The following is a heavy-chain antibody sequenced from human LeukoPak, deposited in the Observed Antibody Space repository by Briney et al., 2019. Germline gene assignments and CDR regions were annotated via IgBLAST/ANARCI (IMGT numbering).Heavy chain of an antibody. CDR2: IYTSGTI. J-gene: IGHJ5*02. D-gene: IGHD3-10*01. CDR1: GGSISSYY. V-gene: IGHV4-4*07. Sequence: SETLSLTCTVSGGSISSYYWSWIRQPAGTALEWIGRIYTSGTITYNPSLKSRVTMSVDTSKNQFSPKPSSVTTADTAVYYCARDSGTTGEVKFDPWGQGTLVTVSS. CDR3: ARDSGTTGEVKFDP.